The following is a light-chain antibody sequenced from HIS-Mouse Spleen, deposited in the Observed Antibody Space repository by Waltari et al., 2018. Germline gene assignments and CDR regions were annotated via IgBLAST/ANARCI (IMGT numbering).Light chain of an antibody. CDR2: AAS. J-gene: IGKJ1*01. CDR1: QGISSY. V-gene: IGKV1-9*01. CDR3: EQLNSDPPT. Sequence: DIQLTQSPSFLSASVGDRVTITSRTSQGISSYLAWYQQKPGKAPKLLIYAASTLQSGVPSRFSGRGSGTEFTLTNRSLQPEYFATYYCEQLNSDPPTFGQGTKVEIK.